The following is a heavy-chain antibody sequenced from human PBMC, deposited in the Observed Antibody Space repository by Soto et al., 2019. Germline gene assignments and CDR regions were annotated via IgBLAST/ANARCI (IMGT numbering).Heavy chain of an antibody. CDR1: GDSVSSNSAA. D-gene: IGHD5-18*01. CDR3: ARDQLWTYYYYYGMDV. J-gene: IGHJ6*02. Sequence: SQTLSLTCAISGDSVSSNSAAWTWIRQSPSRGLEWLGRTYYRSKWYNDYAVSVKSRITINPDTSKNQFSLQLNSVTPEDTAVYYCARDQLWTYYYYYGMDVWGQGTTVTVSS. CDR2: TYYRSKWYN. V-gene: IGHV6-1*01.